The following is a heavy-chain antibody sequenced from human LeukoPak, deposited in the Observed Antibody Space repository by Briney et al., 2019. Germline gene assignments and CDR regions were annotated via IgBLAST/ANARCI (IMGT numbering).Heavy chain of an antibody. J-gene: IGHJ4*02. V-gene: IGHV1-69*04. CDR3: ARDLAAADIDY. CDR1: GGTFSSYA. D-gene: IGHD6-13*01. CDR2: IIPILGIA. Sequence: SVKVSCKASGGTFSSYAISWVRQAPGQGLEWMGRIIPILGIANYAQKFQGRVTITAGKSTSTAYMELSSLRSEDTAVYYCARDLAAADIDYWGQGTLVTVSS.